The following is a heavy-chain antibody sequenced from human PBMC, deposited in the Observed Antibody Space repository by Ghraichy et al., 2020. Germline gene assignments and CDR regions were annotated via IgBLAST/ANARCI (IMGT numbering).Heavy chain of an antibody. J-gene: IGHJ4*02. Sequence: GGSLRLSCAASGFTFTTYWMSWVRQAPGKGLEWVANINEDGSERYYVDSLKGRFTISRDNAKNSVLLQLNSLRVEDTAVYYCARDPGTKTESEFDYWGQGTLVTVSS. CDR3: ARDPGTKTESEFDY. V-gene: IGHV3-7*04. D-gene: IGHD1-7*01. CDR1: GFTFTTYW. CDR2: INEDGSER.